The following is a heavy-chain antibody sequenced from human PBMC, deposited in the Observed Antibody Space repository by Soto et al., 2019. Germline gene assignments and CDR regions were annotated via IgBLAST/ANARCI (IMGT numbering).Heavy chain of an antibody. Sequence: QVQLQESGPGLVKPSQTLSLTCTVSGGSISSGGYYWSWIRQHPGKGLEWIGYIYYSGSTYYNPSLKSRVTISVDTSKNQFSLKLSSVTAADTAVYYCARNRGSGHDYGGNMDVWGKGTTVTVSS. CDR1: GGSISSGGYY. CDR3: ARNRGSGHDYGGNMDV. J-gene: IGHJ6*03. D-gene: IGHD4-17*01. CDR2: IYYSGST. V-gene: IGHV4-31*03.